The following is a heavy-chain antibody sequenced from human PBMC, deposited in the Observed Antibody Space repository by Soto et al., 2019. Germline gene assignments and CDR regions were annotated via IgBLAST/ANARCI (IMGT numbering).Heavy chain of an antibody. J-gene: IGHJ4*02. Sequence: GSLLLSCAASGFSFSTSWMNWVRQAPGKGLEWVADIKEDGSEKYYVDSVKGRFTISRDNAKNSLYLQMSSLRAEDTAVYYCARGDYFDRRFDYWGQGSLVTVSS. V-gene: IGHV3-7*03. CDR2: IKEDGSEK. CDR1: GFSFSTSW. CDR3: ARGDYFDRRFDY. D-gene: IGHD3-22*01.